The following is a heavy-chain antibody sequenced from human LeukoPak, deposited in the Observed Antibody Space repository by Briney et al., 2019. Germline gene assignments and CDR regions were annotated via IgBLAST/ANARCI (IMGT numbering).Heavy chain of an antibody. J-gene: IGHJ6*02. V-gene: IGHV4-59*01. D-gene: IGHD1-7*01. Sequence: SETLSLTCTVSGGSISSYYWSWIRQPPGKGLEWIGYIYYSGSTNYNPSLKSRVTISVDTSKNQFSLKLSSVTAADTAVYYCARVNNWNYVLDYYCGMDVWGQGTTVTVSS. CDR1: GGSISSYY. CDR2: IYYSGST. CDR3: ARVNNWNYVLDYYCGMDV.